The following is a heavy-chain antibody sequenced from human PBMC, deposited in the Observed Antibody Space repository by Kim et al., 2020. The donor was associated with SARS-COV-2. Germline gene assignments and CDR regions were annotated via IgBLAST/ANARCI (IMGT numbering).Heavy chain of an antibody. J-gene: IGHJ4*02. CDR1: GFPFSDYY. CDR3: ARAGTYYESSGYLGY. V-gene: IGHV3-11*01. Sequence: GGSLRLSCAASGFPFSDYYMSWIRQAPGKGLEWVSYISGSGTTIYYADSVRGRFTISRDNAKNSLYLQMNSLRAEDTAVYYCARAGTYYESSGYLGYWGQGTLVTVSS. CDR2: ISGSGTTI. D-gene: IGHD3-22*01.